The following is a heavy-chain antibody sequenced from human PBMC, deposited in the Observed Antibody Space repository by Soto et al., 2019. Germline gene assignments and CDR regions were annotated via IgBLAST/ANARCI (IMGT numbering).Heavy chain of an antibody. CDR3: AGCLGPIVVVPAANPGATGYYYGMGV. J-gene: IGHJ6*02. V-gene: IGHV1-46*01. Sequence: ASVKVSCKASGYTFTSYYMHWVRQAPGQGLEWMGIINPSGGSTSYAQKFQGRVTMTRDTSTSTVYMELSSLRSEDTAVYYCAGCLGPIVVVPAANPGATGYYYGMGVWGQGTTVTVSS. CDR1: GYTFTSYY. D-gene: IGHD2-2*01. CDR2: INPSGGST.